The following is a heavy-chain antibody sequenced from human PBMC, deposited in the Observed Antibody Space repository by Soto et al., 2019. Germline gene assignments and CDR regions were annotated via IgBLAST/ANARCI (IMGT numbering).Heavy chain of an antibody. CDR3: ARPSGGFDY. CDR1: GFTFSSYW. CDR2: INIDGSIT. J-gene: IGHJ4*02. D-gene: IGHD6-25*01. Sequence: GGSLRLSCAASGFTFSSYWMHWVRQAPGKGPMWVSHINIDGSITTYADSVKGRFTISRDNARNMLNLQMNSLRAEDTAVYYCARPSGGFDYWGPGILVTVSS. V-gene: IGHV3-74*01.